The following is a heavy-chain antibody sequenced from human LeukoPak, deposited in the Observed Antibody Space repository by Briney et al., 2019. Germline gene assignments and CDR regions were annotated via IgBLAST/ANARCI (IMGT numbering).Heavy chain of an antibody. V-gene: IGHV3-23*01. Sequence: GGSLRLSCVGSGFTFRSHAMSWVRQAPEKGLEFVSGIYENGGTTYYADSVKGRFSISRDNSKNTLYLQMDSLRGEDTAVYYCASGGHLDYWGQGALVTVAS. J-gene: IGHJ4*02. D-gene: IGHD3-16*01. CDR2: IYENGGTT. CDR3: ASGGHLDY. CDR1: GFTFRSHA.